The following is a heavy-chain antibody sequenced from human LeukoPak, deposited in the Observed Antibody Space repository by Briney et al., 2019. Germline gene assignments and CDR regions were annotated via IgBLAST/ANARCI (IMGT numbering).Heavy chain of an antibody. V-gene: IGHV4-38-2*01. CDR2: IYHSGST. CDR1: GYSISSGYY. CDR3: ARAPLNYDSSGYYYYFDH. D-gene: IGHD3-22*01. J-gene: IGHJ4*02. Sequence: PSETLSLTCAASGYSISSGYYWGWIRQPPGKGLEWIGSIYHSGSTNYNPSLKSRVTISVDTSKNQFSLKLSSVTAADTAVYYCARAPLNYDSSGYYYYFDHWGQGTLVTVSS.